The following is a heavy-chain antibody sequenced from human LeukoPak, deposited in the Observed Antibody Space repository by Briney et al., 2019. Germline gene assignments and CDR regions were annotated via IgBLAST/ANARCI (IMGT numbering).Heavy chain of an antibody. CDR3: AREYYYDSSGYYYPFDY. CDR1: GITLSNYG. D-gene: IGHD3-22*01. J-gene: IGHJ4*02. V-gene: IGHV3-30*05. Sequence: GGSLRLSCAVSGITLSNYGMSWVRQAPGKGLEWVAVISYDGSNKYYADSVKGRFTISRDNSKNTLYLQMNSLRAEDTAVYYCAREYYYDSSGYYYPFDYWGQGTLVTVSS. CDR2: ISYDGSNK.